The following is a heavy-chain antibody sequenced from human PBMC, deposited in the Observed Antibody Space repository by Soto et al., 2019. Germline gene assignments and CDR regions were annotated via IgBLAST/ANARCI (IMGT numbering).Heavy chain of an antibody. D-gene: IGHD5-12*01. CDR2: IYYSGST. CDR3: AREGRDGYTLDH. V-gene: IGHV4-59*01. Sequence: QVQLQESGPGLVKPSETLSLTCTVSGGSISSYYWSWIRQPPGKGLEWIGYIYYSGSTNYNPSLKSRVTISVDTSKNQFSLKLSSVTAADTAVYYCAREGRDGYTLDHWGQGTLVTVSS. CDR1: GGSISSYY. J-gene: IGHJ5*02.